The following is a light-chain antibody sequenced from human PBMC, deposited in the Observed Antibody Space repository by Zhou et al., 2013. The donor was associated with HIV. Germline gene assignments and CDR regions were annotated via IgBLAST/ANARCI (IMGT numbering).Light chain of an antibody. CDR3: QQYISFPVT. Sequence: DIQMTQSPSTLSASVGDSVTITCRASQSISSWLAWYHQKAGKAPNLLIYKASSLEIGVPSRFSGSGSGTEFTLTISSLQPDDFATYYCQQYISFPVTFGPGTKVDIK. CDR2: KAS. J-gene: IGKJ3*01. V-gene: IGKV1-5*03. CDR1: QSISSW.